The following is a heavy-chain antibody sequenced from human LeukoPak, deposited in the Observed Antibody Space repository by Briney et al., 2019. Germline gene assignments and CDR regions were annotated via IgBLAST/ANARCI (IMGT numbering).Heavy chain of an antibody. Sequence: GGSLRLSCAASGFTFSSYSMNWVRQAPGKGLEWVSYISSSSSTIYYADSVKGRFTISRDNAKNSLYLQMNSLRDEDTAVYYCARQTYYYDSSGYQPYFDYWGQGTLVTVSS. D-gene: IGHD3-22*01. CDR2: ISSSSSTI. CDR1: GFTFSSYS. V-gene: IGHV3-48*02. CDR3: ARQTYYYDSSGYQPYFDY. J-gene: IGHJ4*02.